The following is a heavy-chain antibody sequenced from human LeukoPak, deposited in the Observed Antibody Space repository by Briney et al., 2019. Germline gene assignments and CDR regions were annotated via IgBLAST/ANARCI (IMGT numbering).Heavy chain of an antibody. CDR3: ARGGYYGSGSYSRYYYYYYMDV. V-gene: IGHV4-59*01. CDR2: IYYSGST. J-gene: IGHJ6*03. CDR1: GGSISSYY. D-gene: IGHD3-10*01. Sequence: SETLSLTCTVSGGSISSYYWSWIRQPPGKGLEWIGYIYYSGSTNYKPSLKSRVTISVDTSKNQFSLKLSSVTAADTAVYYCARGGYYGSGSYSRYYYYYYMDVWGKGTTVTISS.